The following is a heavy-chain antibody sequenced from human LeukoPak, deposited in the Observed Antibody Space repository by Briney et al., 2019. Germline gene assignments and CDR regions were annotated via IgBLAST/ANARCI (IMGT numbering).Heavy chain of an antibody. J-gene: IGHJ4*02. CDR2: IYYSGSA. CDR1: GGSISSYY. D-gene: IGHD6-19*01. CDR3: AREAPGGSGWTYFDY. V-gene: IGHV4-59*01. Sequence: PSETLSLTCTVSGGSISSYYWSWIRQPPGKGLEWLGYIYYSGSANYHPSLKSRVTISLDTSENHVSLRLTSVTAEDTAVYYCAREAPGGSGWTYFDYWGQGSLVTVSS.